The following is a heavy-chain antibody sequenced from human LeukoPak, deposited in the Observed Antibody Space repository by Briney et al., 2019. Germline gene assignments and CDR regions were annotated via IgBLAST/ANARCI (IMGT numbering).Heavy chain of an antibody. D-gene: IGHD4-17*01. V-gene: IGHV3-33*01. Sequence: GGSLRLFCAASGFTFSSYGMHWVSQAPGKRLEWEAVIWYDGSNKYHAESVKGRFIISRDNSKNTLYLQMNSLRAEDTAVYYCARVAHGVNGMDVWGQGTTVTVSS. CDR1: GFTFSSYG. CDR3: ARVAHGVNGMDV. J-gene: IGHJ6*02. CDR2: IWYDGSNK.